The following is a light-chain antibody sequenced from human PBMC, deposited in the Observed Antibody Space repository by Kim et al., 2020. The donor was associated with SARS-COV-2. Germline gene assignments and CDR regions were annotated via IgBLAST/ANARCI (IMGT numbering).Light chain of an antibody. CDR2: GKN. Sequence: VALGQTVRITCQGDSLRSYYATWYQQKPGQAPILVIYGKNNRPSGIPDRFSGSSSGNTASLTITWTQAGDEADYYCNSRDSNDNVVFGGGTKLTVL. J-gene: IGLJ2*01. CDR1: SLRSYY. CDR3: NSRDSNDNVV. V-gene: IGLV3-19*01.